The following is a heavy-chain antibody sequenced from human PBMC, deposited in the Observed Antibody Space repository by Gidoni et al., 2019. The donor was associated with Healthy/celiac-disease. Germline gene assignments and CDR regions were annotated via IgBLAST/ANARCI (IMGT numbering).Heavy chain of an antibody. CDR1: GFTFSSYS. V-gene: IGHV3-21*01. CDR3: AREYSSSSEYYYYYYMDV. J-gene: IGHJ6*03. Sequence: EVQLVESGGGLVKPGGSLRLSCAASGFTFSSYSMTWVRQAPGKGLEWVSSISSSSRYIYYADSVKGRFTISRDNAKNSLYLQMNSLRAEDTAVYYCAREYSSSSEYYYYYYMDVWGKGTTVTVSS. D-gene: IGHD6-6*01. CDR2: ISSSSRYI.